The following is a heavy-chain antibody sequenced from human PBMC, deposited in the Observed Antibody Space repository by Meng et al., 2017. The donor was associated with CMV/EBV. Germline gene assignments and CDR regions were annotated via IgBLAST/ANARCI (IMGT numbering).Heavy chain of an antibody. Sequence: CTVSGGSVSSGSYYWSWIRQPPGKGLEWIGYIYYSGSTNYNPSLKSRVTISVDTSKNQFSLKLSSVTAADTAVYYCARGETYYYDSSGYYFFTWGQGTLVTVSS. V-gene: IGHV4-61*01. J-gene: IGHJ5*02. D-gene: IGHD3-22*01. CDR3: ARGETYYYDSSGYYFFT. CDR2: IYYSGST. CDR1: GGSVSSGSYY.